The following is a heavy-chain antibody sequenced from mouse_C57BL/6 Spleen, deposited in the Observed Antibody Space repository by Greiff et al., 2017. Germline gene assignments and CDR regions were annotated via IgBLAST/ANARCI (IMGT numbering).Heavy chain of an antibody. CDR2: IDPSDSYT. J-gene: IGHJ2*02. Sequence: QVQLQQPGAELVRPGTSVKLSCKASGYTFTSYWMHWVKQRPGQGLEWIGVIDPSDSYTNYNQKFKGKATLTVDTSSSTAYMQLSSLTSEDSAVYYCARWGDRKPGRDYWGQGTSLTVSS. CDR3: ARWGDRKPGRDY. CDR1: GYTFTSYW. D-gene: IGHD6-1*01. V-gene: IGHV1-59*01.